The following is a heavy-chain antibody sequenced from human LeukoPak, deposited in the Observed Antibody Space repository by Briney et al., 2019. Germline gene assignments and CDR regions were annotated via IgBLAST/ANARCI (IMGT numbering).Heavy chain of an antibody. CDR1: GNSISSGDNY. V-gene: IGHV4-61*02. D-gene: IGHD2-15*01. Sequence: SETLSLTCTVSGNSISSGDNYWSWIRQPAGKGLEWIGRIYTSGSTNYNPSLKSRVTISGDTSKNQFSLKLSSVTAADTAVYYCARDFRVCSAGSCYSGPFDYWGQGTLVTVSS. J-gene: IGHJ4*02. CDR2: IYTSGST. CDR3: ARDFRVCSAGSCYSGPFDY.